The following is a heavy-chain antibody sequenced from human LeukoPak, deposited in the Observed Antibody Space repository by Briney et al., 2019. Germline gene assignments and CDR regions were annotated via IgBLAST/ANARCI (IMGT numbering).Heavy chain of an antibody. J-gene: IGHJ4*02. CDR1: GGSFSGYY. D-gene: IGHD6-13*01. CDR3: ARGSSWYGLDY. Sequence: PSETLSLTCAVYGGSFSGYYWSWIRQPPGKGLEWIGEINHSGSTNYNPSLKSRVTISVDTSTNQCSLKPSPGTAADTAVYYCARGSSWYGLDYWGQGTLVTVSS. V-gene: IGHV4-34*01. CDR2: INHSGST.